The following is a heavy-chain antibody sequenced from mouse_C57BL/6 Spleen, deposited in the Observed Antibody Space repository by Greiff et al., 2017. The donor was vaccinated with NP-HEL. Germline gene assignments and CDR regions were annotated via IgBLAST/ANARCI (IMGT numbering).Heavy chain of an antibody. CDR2: IRSKSNNYAT. D-gene: IGHD2-4*01. J-gene: IGHJ3*01. CDR1: GFSFNTYA. V-gene: IGHV10-1*01. Sequence: EVQLVESGGGLVQPKGSLKLSCAASGFSFNTYAMNWVRQAPGKGLEWVARIRSKSNNYATYYADSVKDRFTISRDDSESMLYLQMNNLKTEDTAMYYCVRQDYDVSFAYWGQGTLVTVSA. CDR3: VRQDYDVSFAY.